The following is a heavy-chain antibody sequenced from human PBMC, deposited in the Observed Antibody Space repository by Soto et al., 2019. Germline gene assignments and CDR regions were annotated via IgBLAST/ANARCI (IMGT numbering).Heavy chain of an antibody. V-gene: IGHV4-4*02. D-gene: IGHD2-2*01. CDR1: GGSISSSNW. Sequence: SETLSLTCAVSGGSISSSNWWSWVRQPPGKGLEWIGEIYHSGSTNYNPSLKSRVTISVDKSKNQFSLKLSSVTAADTAVYYCATRYCSNTSCPLGYWGQVTLVTVSS. J-gene: IGHJ4*02. CDR2: IYHSGST. CDR3: ATRYCSNTSCPLGY.